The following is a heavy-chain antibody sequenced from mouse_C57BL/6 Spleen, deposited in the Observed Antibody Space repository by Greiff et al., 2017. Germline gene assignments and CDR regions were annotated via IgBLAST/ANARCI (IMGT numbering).Heavy chain of an antibody. CDR1: GYSITSGYY. V-gene: IGHV3-6*01. Sequence: EVQLQESGPGLVKPSQSLSLTCSVTGYSITSGYYWNWIRQFPGNKLGWMGYISYDGSNNYNPSLKNRISITRDTSKNQFFLKLNSVTTEDTATYYCARSYGSSPAWFAYWGQGTLVTVSA. D-gene: IGHD1-1*01. CDR2: ISYDGSN. J-gene: IGHJ3*01. CDR3: ARSYGSSPAWFAY.